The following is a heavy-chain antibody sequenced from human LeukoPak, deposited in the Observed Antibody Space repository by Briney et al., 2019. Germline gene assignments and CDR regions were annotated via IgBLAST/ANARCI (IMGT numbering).Heavy chain of an antibody. V-gene: IGHV1-2*02. CDR1: GYTFTDYY. J-gene: IGHJ4*02. Sequence: ASVKVSCKTSGYTFTDYYIHWARQAPGQGLEWMGWINPESGGTSYAQHFQGRVTMTRDTSISTAYMDLSRLKSDDTAVYYCARRFNGDNYDYWGQGTLVTVSS. CDR2: INPESGGT. D-gene: IGHD4-17*01. CDR3: ARRFNGDNYDY.